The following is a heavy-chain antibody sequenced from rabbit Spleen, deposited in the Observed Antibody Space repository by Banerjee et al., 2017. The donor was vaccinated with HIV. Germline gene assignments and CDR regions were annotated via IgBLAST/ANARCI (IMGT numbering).Heavy chain of an antibody. Sequence: QEQLVESGGGLVQPEGSLALTCKASGFSFSSSDYICWVRQAPGKGLEWISCIAGSSSGFTYSATWAKGRFTISKTSSTTVTLQMTSLTAADTATYFCARDTGSSFSSYGMDLWGPGTLVPVS. CDR1: GFSFSSSDY. CDR2: IAGSSSGFT. CDR3: ARDTGSSFSSYGMDL. J-gene: IGHJ6*01. V-gene: IGHV1S45*01. D-gene: IGHD8-1*01.